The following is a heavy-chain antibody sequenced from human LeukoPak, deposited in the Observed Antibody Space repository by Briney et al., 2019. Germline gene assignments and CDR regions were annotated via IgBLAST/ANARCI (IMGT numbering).Heavy chain of an antibody. D-gene: IGHD6-19*01. Sequence: ASVKVSCKASGYTFTGYYMHWVRQAPGQGLEWMGWINPNSGGTSYAQKFQGRVTMTRDTSISTAYMELSRLTSDDAAVYYCARDGAVAGTAYPEYWGQGTLVTVSS. CDR1: GYTFTGYY. V-gene: IGHV1-2*02. CDR2: INPNSGGT. CDR3: ARDGAVAGTAYPEY. J-gene: IGHJ4*02.